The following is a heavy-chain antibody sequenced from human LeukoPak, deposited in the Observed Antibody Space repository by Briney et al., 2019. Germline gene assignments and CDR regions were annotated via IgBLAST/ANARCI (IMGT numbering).Heavy chain of an antibody. Sequence: ASVKVSCKASGYTFTSYDINWVRQATGQGLEWMVWMNPNSGNTGYAQKFQGRVTMTRNTSISTAYMELSSLRSEDTAVYYCAREIRSDYYGSGKVVDYWGQGTLVTVSS. CDR2: MNPNSGNT. J-gene: IGHJ4*02. CDR3: AREIRSDYYGSGKVVDY. D-gene: IGHD3-10*01. V-gene: IGHV1-8*01. CDR1: GYTFTSYD.